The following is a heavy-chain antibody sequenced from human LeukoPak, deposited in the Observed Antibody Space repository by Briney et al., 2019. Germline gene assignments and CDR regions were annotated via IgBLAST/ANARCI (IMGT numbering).Heavy chain of an antibody. Sequence: GGSLRLSCAASRFTFSSYGMHWARQAPGKGLEWVAAIWYDGSNKYYADSVRGRFTISRDNSKNTLYLQMNSLRAEDTAVYYCARDRTIYYDILTGYPASYGMDVWGKGTTVTVSS. V-gene: IGHV3-33*01. J-gene: IGHJ6*04. CDR2: IWYDGSNK. CDR1: RFTFSSYG. D-gene: IGHD3-9*01. CDR3: ARDRTIYYDILTGYPASYGMDV.